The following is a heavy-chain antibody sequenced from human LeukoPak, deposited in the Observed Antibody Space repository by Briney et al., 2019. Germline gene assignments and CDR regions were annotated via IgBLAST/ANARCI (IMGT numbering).Heavy chain of an antibody. CDR3: ARDLAARTNWGF. V-gene: IGHV3-48*04. CDR1: GFTFSSYS. J-gene: IGHJ4*02. CDR2: ISSTSSAI. Sequence: SGRSLRLSCAASGFTFSSYSMNWVRQAPGKGLEWLSYISSTSSAIYYADSVKGRFTISRDNAKNSLYLQMNSLRAEDTAVYYCARDLAARTNWGFWGQGTLVTVSS. D-gene: IGHD7-27*01.